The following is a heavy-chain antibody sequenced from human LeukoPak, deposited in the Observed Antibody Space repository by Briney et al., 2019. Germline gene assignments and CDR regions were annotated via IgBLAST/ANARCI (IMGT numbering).Heavy chain of an antibody. V-gene: IGHV4-34*01. J-gene: IGHJ4*02. CDR3: ARGRVWGSYRYIYYFDY. D-gene: IGHD3-16*02. Sequence: GSLRLSCAASGFTFSSYAMSWVRQAPGKGLEWIGEINHSGSTNYNPSLKSRVTISVDTSKNQFSLKLSSVTVADTAVYYCARGRVWGSYRYIYYFDYWGQGTLVTVSS. CDR2: INHSGST. CDR1: GFTFSSYA.